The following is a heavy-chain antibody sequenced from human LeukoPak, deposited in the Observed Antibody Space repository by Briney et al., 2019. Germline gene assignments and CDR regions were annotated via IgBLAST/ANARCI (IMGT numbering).Heavy chain of an antibody. V-gene: IGHV4-59*08. Sequence: SETLSLTCTVSGGSISSYYWSWIRQPPGKGLEWIGYIYYSGSTNYNPSLKSRVTISVDTSKNQFSLKLSAVTAADTAVYYCASVRRGFGESSKYYSYYYMHVWGNGTTVTIAS. CDR3: ASVRRGFGESSKYYSYYYMHV. J-gene: IGHJ6*03. CDR2: IYYSGST. D-gene: IGHD3-10*01. CDR1: GGSISSYY.